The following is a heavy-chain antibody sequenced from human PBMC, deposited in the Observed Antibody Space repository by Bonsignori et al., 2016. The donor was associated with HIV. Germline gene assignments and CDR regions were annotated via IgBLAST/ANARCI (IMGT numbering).Heavy chain of an antibody. V-gene: IGHV3-30*02. CDR2: IHYDGSNK. J-gene: IGHJ6*03. Sequence: PGKGLEWVAFIHYDGSNKYYLDSLKGRFTVSRDNSKNTLYVHMDSLRPEDTAVYYCAKAGPDYFYYMDVWGKGTTVTVSS. CDR3: AKAGPDYFYYMDV.